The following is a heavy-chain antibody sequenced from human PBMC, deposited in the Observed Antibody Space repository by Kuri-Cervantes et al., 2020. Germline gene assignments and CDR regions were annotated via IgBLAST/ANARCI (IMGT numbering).Heavy chain of an antibody. CDR2: INSGGTTI. CDR1: GFTFSSYA. Sequence: LSLTCAASGFTFSSYAMTWIRQAPGKGLEYIAHINSGGTTISYTDSVRGRFTVSRDSAKDSLYLQMNSLKAEDTALYYCAGRGVTTSGAIITERGDFYGLDVWGQGTAVTVSS. J-gene: IGHJ6*02. V-gene: IGHV3-11*01. CDR3: AGRGVTTSGAIITERGDFYGLDV. D-gene: IGHD3-3*01.